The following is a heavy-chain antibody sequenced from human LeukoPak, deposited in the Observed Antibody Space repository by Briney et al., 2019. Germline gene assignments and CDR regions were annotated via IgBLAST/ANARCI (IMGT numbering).Heavy chain of an antibody. Sequence: GGSLRLSCAASGFTFSSYWMHWVRQAPGRGLVWVSRINSDGSSITYADSVKGRFTISRDNAKNTLYLQMNSLRVEDTAVYYCAREGRVSGYDFDCWGQGTLVTVSS. D-gene: IGHD5-12*01. J-gene: IGHJ4*02. V-gene: IGHV3-74*03. CDR3: AREGRVSGYDFDC. CDR1: GFTFSSYW. CDR2: INSDGSSI.